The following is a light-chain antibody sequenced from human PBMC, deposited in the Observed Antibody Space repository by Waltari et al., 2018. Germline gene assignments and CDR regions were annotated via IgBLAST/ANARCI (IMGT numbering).Light chain of an antibody. V-gene: IGLV2-14*01. CDR2: EVT. CDR3: CSYANSRTVI. CDR1: NSDVGGFNY. Sequence: QSALTQPASVSGSPGQSITISCTGTNSDVGGFNYVSWYQQHPGKAPKLVIYEVTHRPSGASFRSAGSKSGNTASLTISGLQAEDEADYYCCSYANSRTVIFGGGTKLTVL. J-gene: IGLJ2*01.